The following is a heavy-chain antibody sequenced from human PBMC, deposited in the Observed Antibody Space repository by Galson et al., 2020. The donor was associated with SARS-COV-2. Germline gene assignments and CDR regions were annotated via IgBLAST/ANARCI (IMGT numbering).Heavy chain of an antibody. J-gene: IGHJ5*02. CDR2: TYHSGNT. V-gene: IGHV4-30-4*08. CDR3: AREFEAGWFDP. Sequence: ASETLSLTCSVSGGSISSGDFYWSWVRQPPGKGLEWIGNTYHSGNTDYNPSLKSRVTISVDTSKNHFSLRLTSVTAADTAVYYCAREFEAGWFDPWGQGILVTVSS. CDR1: GGSISSGDFY.